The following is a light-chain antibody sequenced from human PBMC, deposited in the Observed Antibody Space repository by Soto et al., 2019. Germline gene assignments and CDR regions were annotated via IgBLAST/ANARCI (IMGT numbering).Light chain of an antibody. Sequence: QSVLTQPPSVSGAPGQRVTNSCTGSSSNLGADYDVHWYQLLPGTAPKLLIYGNINRPSGVPDRFSGSKSATSASLAITGLQAEDEADYYCQSYDSSLSAYVFGAGTKVTVL. CDR3: QSYDSSLSAYV. V-gene: IGLV1-40*01. J-gene: IGLJ1*01. CDR2: GNI. CDR1: SSNLGADYD.